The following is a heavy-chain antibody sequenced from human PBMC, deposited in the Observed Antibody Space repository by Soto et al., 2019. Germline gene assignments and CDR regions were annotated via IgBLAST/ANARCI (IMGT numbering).Heavy chain of an antibody. Sequence: PGGSLRLSCTASGFTFGDYAMSWFRQAPGKGLEWVGFIRSKAYGGTTEYAASVKGRFTISRDDSKSIAYLQMNSLKTEDTAVYYCSMLCSGGSCYLQHWGQGTLVTVSS. CDR3: SMLCSGGSCYLQH. V-gene: IGHV3-49*03. CDR2: IRSKAYGGTT. J-gene: IGHJ1*01. D-gene: IGHD2-15*01. CDR1: GFTFGDYA.